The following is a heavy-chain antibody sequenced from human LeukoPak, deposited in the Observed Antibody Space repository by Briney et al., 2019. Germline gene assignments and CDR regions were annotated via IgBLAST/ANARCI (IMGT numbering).Heavy chain of an antibody. D-gene: IGHD3-22*01. CDR3: AAPMYDSHAFDI. Sequence: SVKVSCKASGFTFTSSAVQWVRQARGQRLEWIGWIAVGSGNTNYAQKFQERVTITRDMSTSTAYMELSSLRSEDTAVYYCAAPMYDSHAFDIWGQGTMVTVSS. CDR1: GFTFTSSA. CDR2: IAVGSGNT. V-gene: IGHV1-58*01. J-gene: IGHJ3*02.